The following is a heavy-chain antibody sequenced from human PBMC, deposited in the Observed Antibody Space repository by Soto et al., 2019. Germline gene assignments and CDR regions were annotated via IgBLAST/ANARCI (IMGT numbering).Heavy chain of an antibody. CDR2: ISSSSSYI. J-gene: IGHJ3*02. V-gene: IGHV3-21*01. Sequence: GGSLRLSCAASGFTFSSYSMNWVRQAPGKGLEWVSSISSSSSYIYYADSVKGRFTISRDNAKNSLYLQMNSLRAEDTAVYYCARTQRGYSYGYDGDAFDIWGQGTMVTVSS. CDR1: GFTFSSYS. CDR3: ARTQRGYSYGYDGDAFDI. D-gene: IGHD5-18*01.